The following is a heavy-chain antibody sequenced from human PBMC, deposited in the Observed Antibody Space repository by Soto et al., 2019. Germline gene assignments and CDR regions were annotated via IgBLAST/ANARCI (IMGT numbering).Heavy chain of an antibody. D-gene: IGHD3-16*01. J-gene: IGHJ6*02. Sequence: EVQLVESGGGLVQPGGSLRLSCAASRFTFSSYTMSCVRQAPGKGLEWISTIGGSAGGTYYADSVKGRFTISRDNSKSNLYMQMDSMRAEDTDVYYCAKVGGATIRNGMDVWGQGTTVTVSS. CDR1: RFTFSSYT. V-gene: IGHV3-23*04. CDR2: IGGSAGGT. CDR3: AKVGGATIRNGMDV.